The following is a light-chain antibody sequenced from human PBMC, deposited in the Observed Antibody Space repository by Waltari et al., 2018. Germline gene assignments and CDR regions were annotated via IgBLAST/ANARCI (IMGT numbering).Light chain of an antibody. Sequence: QSALTQPASVSGSPGQSITISCPGTNSNVGGFNYVFWYQQHPGKAPKLIIYDVTPRPSGVSDRFSGSKSGNMASLTISGLQADDEADYHCCSYSGSSTSVVLGGGTKLTVL. J-gene: IGLJ2*01. CDR2: DVT. CDR3: CSYSGSSTSVV. CDR1: NSNVGGFNY. V-gene: IGLV2-14*03.